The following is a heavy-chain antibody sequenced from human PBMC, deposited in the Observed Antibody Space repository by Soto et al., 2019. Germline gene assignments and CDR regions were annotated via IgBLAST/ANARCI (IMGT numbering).Heavy chain of an antibody. V-gene: IGHV4-59*05. CDR2: IYYSGST. CDR3: ARLRPAPDY. J-gene: IGHJ4*02. D-gene: IGHD2-15*01. CDR1: GGSMSSYY. Sequence: SXTLSLTCTVSGGSMSSYYWTWIRQPPGKGLEWIGSIYYSGSTYYNPSLKSRVTISVDTSKNQFSLKLSSVTAADTAVYYCARLRPAPDYWGQGTLVTVSS.